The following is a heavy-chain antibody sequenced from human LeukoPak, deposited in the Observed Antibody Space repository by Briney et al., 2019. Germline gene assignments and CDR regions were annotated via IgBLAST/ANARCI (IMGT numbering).Heavy chain of an antibody. Sequence: PGRSLRLSCAASGFTFSSYAMHWARQAPGKGLEWVAVISYDGSNKYYADSVKGRFTISRDNSKNTLYLQMNSLRAEDTAVYYCARDPYLLGATKLFDYWGQGTLVTVSS. J-gene: IGHJ4*02. CDR3: ARDPYLLGATKLFDY. CDR1: GFTFSSYA. D-gene: IGHD1-26*01. CDR2: ISYDGSNK. V-gene: IGHV3-30-3*01.